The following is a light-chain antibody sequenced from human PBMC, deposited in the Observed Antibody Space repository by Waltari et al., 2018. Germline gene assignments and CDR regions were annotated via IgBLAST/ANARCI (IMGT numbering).Light chain of an antibody. J-gene: IGKJ4*01. CDR1: QSVSNN. CDR2: GAS. V-gene: IGKV3-15*01. Sequence: EIVMTQSPSTLSVYPGARPPLSCRASQSVSNNLAWFQHKPGQAPRLLIYGASTRAAGIPARFSGSGSGADFTLTISSLQSEDFALYYCQQYNSWPLTFGGGTKVEIK. CDR3: QQYNSWPLT.